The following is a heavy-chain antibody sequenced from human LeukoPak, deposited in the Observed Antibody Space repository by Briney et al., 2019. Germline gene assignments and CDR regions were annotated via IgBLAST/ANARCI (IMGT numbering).Heavy chain of an antibody. CDR1: GVSLSNSD. D-gene: IGHD3-10*01. J-gene: IGHJ4*02. Sequence: GGSLRLSCAASGVSLSNSDMTSGRQAPGKGLEWVASISRSSDIRNYADSVKGRFTISRDNSKNTLHLQMNSLRAEYTAVYYCLPSDGGGQGTLVTVSS. V-gene: IGHV3-23*01. CDR3: LPSDG. CDR2: ISRSSDIR.